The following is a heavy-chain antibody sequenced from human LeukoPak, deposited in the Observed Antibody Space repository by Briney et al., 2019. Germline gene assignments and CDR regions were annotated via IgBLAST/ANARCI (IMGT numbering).Heavy chain of an antibody. CDR2: INTNTGTP. CDR3: ARHFSGSYPLQWYFDY. Sequence: ASVKVSCKASGYTFTSQAIHWMRQAPGQGLEWMGWINTNTGTPTYALGFTGRLVFSLDTSVSTAYLEISSLKAEDTAIYYCARHFSGSYPLQWYFDYWGQGALVTVSS. V-gene: IGHV7-4-1*02. D-gene: IGHD3-10*01. CDR1: GYTFTSQA. J-gene: IGHJ4*02.